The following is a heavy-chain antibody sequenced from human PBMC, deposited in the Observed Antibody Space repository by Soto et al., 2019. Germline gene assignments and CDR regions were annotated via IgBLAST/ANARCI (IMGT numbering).Heavy chain of an antibody. V-gene: IGHV3-21*01. J-gene: IGHJ3*02. D-gene: IGHD1-26*01. CDR2: ISSSSSYI. CDR3: VRALVEIYDAFDI. Sequence: VRSLRLSYASSVFTFSSYSMNCVRQSPGKGLEWVSSISSSSSYIYYADSVKGRFTISRDNAKNSLYLQMNSLRAEDTAVYYCVRALVEIYDAFDIWGQGTMVIVS. CDR1: VFTFSSYS.